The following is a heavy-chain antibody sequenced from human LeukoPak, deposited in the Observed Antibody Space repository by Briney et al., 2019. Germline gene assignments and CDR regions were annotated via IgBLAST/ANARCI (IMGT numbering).Heavy chain of an antibody. V-gene: IGHV4-30-2*01. J-gene: IGHJ5*02. CDR3: ARKYPDHWFDP. CDR1: GGSISSGGYS. D-gene: IGHD6-6*01. Sequence: PSQTLSLTCAVSGGSISSGGYSWSWIRQPPGKGLEWIGYIYHSGSIYYNPSLKSRVTISVDRSKKQFSLKLSSVTAADTAVYYCARKYPDHWFDPWGQGTLVTVSS. CDR2: IYHSGSI.